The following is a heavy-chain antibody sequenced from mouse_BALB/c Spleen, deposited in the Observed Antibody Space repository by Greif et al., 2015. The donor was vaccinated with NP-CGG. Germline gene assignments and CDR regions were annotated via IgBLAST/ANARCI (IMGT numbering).Heavy chain of an antibody. Sequence: EVKLVESGGGLVKPGGSLKLSCAASGFTFSSYAMSWVRQSPEKRLEWVAEISSGGSYTYYPDTVTGRFTISRDNAKNTLYLEMSSLRSEDTAMYYCARYDYAMDYWGQGTSVTVSS. CDR2: ISSGGSYT. CDR1: GFTFSSYA. CDR3: ARYDYAMDY. V-gene: IGHV5-9-4*01. J-gene: IGHJ4*01.